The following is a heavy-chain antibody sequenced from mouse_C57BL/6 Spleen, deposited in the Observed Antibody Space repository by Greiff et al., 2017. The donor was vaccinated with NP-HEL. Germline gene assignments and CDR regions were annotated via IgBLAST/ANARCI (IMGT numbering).Heavy chain of an antibody. Sequence: QVQLQQSGAELAKPGASVKLSCKASGYTFTSYWMHWVKQRPGQGLDWIGYINPSSGYTKYNQKFKDKATLTADKASSTAYMQLSSLTDEDSAVYYCARGAPAVATGYWGQGTTLTVSS. V-gene: IGHV1-7*01. CDR3: ARGAPAVATGY. CDR2: INPSSGYT. CDR1: GYTFTSYW. J-gene: IGHJ2*01. D-gene: IGHD1-1*01.